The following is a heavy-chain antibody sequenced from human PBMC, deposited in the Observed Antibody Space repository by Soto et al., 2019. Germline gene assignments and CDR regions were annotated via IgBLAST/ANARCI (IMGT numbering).Heavy chain of an antibody. CDR3: ARDKDRQQLGGNYYYIMDV. CDR2: IMPVFPTP. Sequence: QVQLVQSGAEVKKPGSSVKVSCKTSGGTSRTSAISWVRQAPGHGLEWMGGIMPVFPTPDYAQKFQGRVTITADESTSTAYMELSSLGSEDTAVYYCARDKDRQQLGGNYYYIMDVWGQGTTVTVSS. V-gene: IGHV1-69*12. CDR1: GGTSRTSA. D-gene: IGHD3-3*02. J-gene: IGHJ6*02.